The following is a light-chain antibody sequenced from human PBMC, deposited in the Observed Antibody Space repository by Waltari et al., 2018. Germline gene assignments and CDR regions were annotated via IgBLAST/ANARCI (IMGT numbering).Light chain of an antibody. J-gene: IGKJ1*01. CDR3: QHYSGSLRA. CDR1: QSVNVW. CDR2: KTS. V-gene: IGKV1-5*03. Sequence: DVQMTQSPSTLSASVGHRVTITCRASQSVNVWLAWYQQKQGKAPKLLIYKTSNLEKGVPSRFSGDGYGTEFTLTISSLQPDDFATYYCQHYSGSLRAFGQGTRVEVK.